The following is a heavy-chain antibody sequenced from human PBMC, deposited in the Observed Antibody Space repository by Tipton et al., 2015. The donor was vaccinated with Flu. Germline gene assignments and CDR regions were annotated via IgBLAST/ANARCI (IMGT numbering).Heavy chain of an antibody. V-gene: IGHV3-23*01. D-gene: IGHD4-23*01. CDR1: GFTFGSYA. Sequence: SLRLSCAASGFTFGSYAMSWVRQAPGKGLEWVSTISGSGGNTYYADSVKGRFTISRDNSKNTLYLQMNSLRAEDTAVYYCAKDYYGGIYDAFDIWGQGTMVTVSS. CDR2: ISGSGGNT. CDR3: AKDYYGGIYDAFDI. J-gene: IGHJ3*02.